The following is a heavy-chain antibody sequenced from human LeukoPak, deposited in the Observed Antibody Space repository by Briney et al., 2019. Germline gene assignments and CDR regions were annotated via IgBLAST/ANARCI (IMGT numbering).Heavy chain of an antibody. CDR2: INTDGSST. CDR1: GFTFSRYW. J-gene: IGHJ4*02. Sequence: GGSLRLSCASSGFTFSRYWMHWVRQAPGKGLVWVSRINTDGSSTSYADSVKGRFTISRDNAKNTLYLQMNSLRVEDTAVYYCTRGYPIFDYWGQGTLVTVSS. D-gene: IGHD3-16*02. V-gene: IGHV3-74*01. CDR3: TRGYPIFDY.